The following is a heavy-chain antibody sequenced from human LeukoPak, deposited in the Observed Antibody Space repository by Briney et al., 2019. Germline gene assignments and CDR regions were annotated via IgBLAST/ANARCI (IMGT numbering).Heavy chain of an antibody. D-gene: IGHD6-19*01. Sequence: GGCLRLSCAASGFTFSSYAMHWVRQAPGKGLEWVAVISYDGSNKYYADSVKGRFTISRDNSKNTLYLQMNSLRAEDTAVYYCASDSSGWYFDYWGQGTLVTVSS. V-gene: IGHV3-30-3*01. CDR3: ASDSSGWYFDY. CDR1: GFTFSSYA. CDR2: ISYDGSNK. J-gene: IGHJ4*02.